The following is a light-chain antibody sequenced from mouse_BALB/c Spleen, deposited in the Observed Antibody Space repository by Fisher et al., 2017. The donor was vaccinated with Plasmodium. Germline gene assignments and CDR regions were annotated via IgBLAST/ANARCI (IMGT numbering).Light chain of an antibody. CDR1: SSVSSSN. J-gene: IGKJ1*01. CDR3: HQYHRSPPMT. V-gene: IGKV4-74*01. CDR2: STS. Sequence: IVLTQSTAIMSASPGERVTMTCTASSSVSSSNLHWYQQKPESSPKLWIYSTSNLASGVPARFSGSGSGTSYSLTISSMEAEDAATYYCHQYHRSPPMTFGGGTKLEIK.